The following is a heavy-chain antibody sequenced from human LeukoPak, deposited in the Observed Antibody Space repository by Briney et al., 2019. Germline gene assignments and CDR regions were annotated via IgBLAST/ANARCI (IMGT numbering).Heavy chain of an antibody. CDR1: GFTFSSYG. CDR3: ARESSGGQYFFDH. D-gene: IGHD3-10*01. V-gene: IGHV3-30*03. CDR2: ISYDGSNK. Sequence: GGSLRLSCAASGFTFSSYGMHWVRQAPGKGLEWVAVISYDGSNKYYADSVKGRFTISRDNSKNTLYLQMSSLRAEDTAVYSCARESSGGQYFFDHWDQGTLVTVSS. J-gene: IGHJ4*02.